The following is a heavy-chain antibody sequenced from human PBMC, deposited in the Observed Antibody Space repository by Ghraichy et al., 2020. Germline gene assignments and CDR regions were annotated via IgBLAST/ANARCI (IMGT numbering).Heavy chain of an antibody. V-gene: IGHV4-59*01. D-gene: IGHD2-15*01. CDR1: GGSIGTFY. J-gene: IGHJ5*02. Sequence: SETLSLTCTVSGGSIGTFYWSWLRQPPGKGLEWIGHIFYTGSTNYNPSLKSRLTISVDTSRNQFSLNLKSVTAADTAVYYCVRSRYCSGATCYEDFNFFAPWGQGTLVTVSS. CDR3: VRSRYCSGATCYEDFNFFAP. CDR2: IFYTGST.